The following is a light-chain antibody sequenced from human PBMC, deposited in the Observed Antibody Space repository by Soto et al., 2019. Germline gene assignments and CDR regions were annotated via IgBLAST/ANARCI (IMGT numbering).Light chain of an antibody. V-gene: IGLV2-14*03. J-gene: IGLJ2*01. Sequence: QSAQTQPASGSGSPGQSITISCTGTGSDVGGYNYVSWYQQHPGKAPKLMIYDVSNRPSGVSNRFSGSKSVNTASLTISGLQAEDETDYYCSSYTSSSTVIFGGGTKVTLL. CDR1: GSDVGGYNY. CDR3: SSYTSSSTVI. CDR2: DVS.